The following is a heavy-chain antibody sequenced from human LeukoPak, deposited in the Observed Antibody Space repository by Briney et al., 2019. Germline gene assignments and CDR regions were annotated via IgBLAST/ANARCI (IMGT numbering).Heavy chain of an antibody. CDR3: ARGASSSSAIGYYYSYMDV. D-gene: IGHD6-6*01. Sequence: SETLSLTCTVSSGTISSGSYYWSWIRQPAGKGLEWIGRMYTSGSTNYNPSLKSRVTISVDTSKNQFSLKLSSVTAADTAVYYCARGASSSSAIGYYYSYMDVWGKGNTVTVSS. V-gene: IGHV4-61*02. CDR2: MYTSGST. CDR1: SGTISSGSYY. J-gene: IGHJ6*03.